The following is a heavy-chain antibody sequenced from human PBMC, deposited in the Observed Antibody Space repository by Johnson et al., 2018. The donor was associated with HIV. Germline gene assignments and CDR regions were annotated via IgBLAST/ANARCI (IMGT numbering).Heavy chain of an antibody. CDR1: GFTFNTYW. CDR3: ARDIIAAAGISAFDI. J-gene: IGHJ3*02. Sequence: VQLVESGGGVVQPGRSLRLSCAVSGFTFNTYWMHWVRQAPGKGLEWVSYISSSGSTIYYADSVEGRFTISRDNAKNTLYLQMNSLRAEDTAVYYCARDIIAAAGISAFDIWGQGTMVTVSS. D-gene: IGHD6-13*01. CDR2: ISSSGSTI. V-gene: IGHV3-48*04.